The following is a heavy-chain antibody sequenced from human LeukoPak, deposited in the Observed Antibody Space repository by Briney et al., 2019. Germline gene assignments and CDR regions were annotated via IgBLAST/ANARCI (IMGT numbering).Heavy chain of an antibody. V-gene: IGHV4-31*03. D-gene: IGHD2-15*01. Sequence: SETLSLTCTVSGGSISSGGYYWSWIRQHPGKGLEWIAYIYYSGSTYYNPSLKSRVTISVDTSKSQFSLKLTSVTAADTAIYYCARGNEYTWWQWSQGTLVTVSS. CDR2: IYYSGST. CDR1: GGSISSGGYY. CDR3: ARGNEYTWWQ. J-gene: IGHJ4*02.